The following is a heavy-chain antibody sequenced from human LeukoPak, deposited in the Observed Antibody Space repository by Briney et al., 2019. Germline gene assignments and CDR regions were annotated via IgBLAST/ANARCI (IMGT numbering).Heavy chain of an antibody. J-gene: IGHJ4*02. D-gene: IGHD3-10*01. CDR2: IDSSTRTI. CDR3: AKKGYAGSGTYSYYFDY. V-gene: IGHV3-48*04. Sequence: GRSLRLSCAASGFTFSTYSMNWVRQAPGKGLEWVSFIDSSTRTIFYADSVKGRFTISRDNAKNSLFLQMNSLRAEDTAVYYCAKKGYAGSGTYSYYFDYWGQGTLVTVSS. CDR1: GFTFSTYS.